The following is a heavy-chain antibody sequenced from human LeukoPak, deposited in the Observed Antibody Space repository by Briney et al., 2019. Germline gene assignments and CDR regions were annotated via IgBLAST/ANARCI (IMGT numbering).Heavy chain of an antibody. V-gene: IGHV4-61*02. J-gene: IGHJ4*02. CDR2: IYTSGST. D-gene: IGHD3-3*01. Sequence: SETLSLTCTVSGGSISSGSYYWSWIRQPAGKGLEWIGRIYTSGSTNYNPSLKSRVTISVDTSKNQVSLKLSSVTAADTAVYYCASFVWSGYYFDYWGQGTLVTVSS. CDR3: ASFVWSGYYFDY. CDR1: GGSISSGSYY.